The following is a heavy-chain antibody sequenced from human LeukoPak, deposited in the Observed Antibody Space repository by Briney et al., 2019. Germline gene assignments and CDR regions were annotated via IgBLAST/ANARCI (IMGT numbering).Heavy chain of an antibody. CDR1: GYTFTGYY. Sequence: ASVKVSCKASGYTFTGYYMHWVRQAPGQGLEWMGWINPNSGGTNYAQKFQGRVTMTRDTSISTAYMELSRLRSDDTAVYYCARDAADGYNYHYFDYWGQGTLVTVSS. CDR3: ARDAADGYNYHYFDY. V-gene: IGHV1-2*02. J-gene: IGHJ4*02. CDR2: INPNSGGT. D-gene: IGHD5-24*01.